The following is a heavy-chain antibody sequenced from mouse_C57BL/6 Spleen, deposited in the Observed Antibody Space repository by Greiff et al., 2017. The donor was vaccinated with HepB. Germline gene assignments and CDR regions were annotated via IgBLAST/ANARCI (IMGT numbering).Heavy chain of an antibody. D-gene: IGHD1-1*01. V-gene: IGHV1-76*01. Sequence: QVQLQQSGAELVRPGASVKLSCKASGYTFTDYYINWVKQRPGQGIEWIARIYPGSGNTYYNEKFKGKATLTAEKSSSTAYMQLSSLTSEDSAVYFCASSLLLRYLAYWGQGTLVTVSA. J-gene: IGHJ3*01. CDR1: GYTFTDYY. CDR2: IYPGSGNT. CDR3: ASSLLLRYLAY.